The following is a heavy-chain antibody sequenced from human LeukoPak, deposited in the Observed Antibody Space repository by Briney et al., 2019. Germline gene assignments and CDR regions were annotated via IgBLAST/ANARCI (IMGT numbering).Heavy chain of an antibody. J-gene: IGHJ4*02. CDR1: GYTFTSYY. CDR3: AREGGKGYCSSTSCPVTGLDY. Sequence: ASVKVSCKVSGYTFTSYYMHWVRQAPGQGLEWMGIINPSGGSTSYAQKFQGRVTMTRDTSTSTVYMELSSLRSEDTAVYYCAREGGKGYCSSTSCPVTGLDYWGQGTLVTVSS. V-gene: IGHV1-46*01. D-gene: IGHD2-2*01. CDR2: INPSGGST.